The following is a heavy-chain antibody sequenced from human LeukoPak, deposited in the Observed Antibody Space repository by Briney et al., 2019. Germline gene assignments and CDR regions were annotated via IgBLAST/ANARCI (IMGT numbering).Heavy chain of an antibody. D-gene: IGHD5-12*01. CDR1: GFTFSSYA. CDR3: AKGNSGYDFPYFDS. V-gene: IGHV3-23*01. Sequence: GGSLRLSCAASGFTFSSYAMSCVRQAPGKGLEWVSFMSGTGGNTYYADSVKGRFTISRDNSKITLYLQMDRLRAEDTAVYYCAKGNSGYDFPYFDSWGQGTLVTVSS. J-gene: IGHJ4*02. CDR2: MSGTGGNT.